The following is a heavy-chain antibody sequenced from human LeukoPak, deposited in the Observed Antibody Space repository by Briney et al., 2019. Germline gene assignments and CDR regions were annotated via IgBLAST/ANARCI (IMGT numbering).Heavy chain of an antibody. CDR1: GFTFSTYW. CDR2: IKQDGSEK. CDR3: ARDVNYDFWSGYYRIFDY. Sequence: PGGSLRLSCAASGFTFSTYWMTWVRQAPGKGLEWVANIKQDGSEKYYVDSVKGRFTISRDNAKNSLYLQVNSLRAEDTAVYYCARDVNYDFWSGYYRIFDYWGQGTLVTVSS. J-gene: IGHJ4*02. V-gene: IGHV3-7*01. D-gene: IGHD3-3*01.